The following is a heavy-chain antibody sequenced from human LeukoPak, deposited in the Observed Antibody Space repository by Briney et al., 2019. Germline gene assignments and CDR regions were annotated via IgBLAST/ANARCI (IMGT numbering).Heavy chain of an antibody. J-gene: IGHJ6*02. V-gene: IGHV3-11*04. CDR2: ISSSGSTI. CDR3: ARGLRHRYGMDV. CDR1: GFTFSDYY. Sequence: PGGSLRLSCAASGFTFSDYYMSWIRQAPGKGLEWVSYISSSGSTIYYADSVKGRFTISRDNVKNSLYLQMHSLRVEDTAMYYCARGLRHRYGMDVWGQGTTVTVSS.